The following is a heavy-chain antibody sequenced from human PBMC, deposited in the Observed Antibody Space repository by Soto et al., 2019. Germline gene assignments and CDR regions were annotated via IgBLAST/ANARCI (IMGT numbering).Heavy chain of an antibody. V-gene: IGHV3-23*01. Sequence: PGGSLRLSCAGSGFTFGSYAMTWVRQAQGKGLEWVSTTRSNGEYAYYSNSVKGRFTVSRDNSKNTLYLEMSGQRAEDTAVYYCAKDSKGVEVSAARLYGRNVWGKGTTVTVSS. CDR3: AKDSKGVEVSAARLYGRNV. CDR1: GFTFGSYA. CDR2: TRSNGEYA. J-gene: IGHJ6*04. D-gene: IGHD2-2*01.